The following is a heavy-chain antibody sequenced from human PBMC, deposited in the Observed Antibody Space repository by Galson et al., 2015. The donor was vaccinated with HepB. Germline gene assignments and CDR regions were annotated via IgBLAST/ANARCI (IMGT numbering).Heavy chain of an antibody. Sequence: SLRLSCAASGFTFGDYAMSWFRQAPGKGLEWVGFIRSKAYGGTTEYAASVKGRFTISRDDSKSIAYLQMNSLKTEDTAVYYCTSTYYDFWSGYYWYFDLWGRGTLVTVSS. J-gene: IGHJ2*01. D-gene: IGHD3-3*01. CDR3: TSTYYDFWSGYYWYFDL. CDR1: GFTFGDYA. CDR2: IRSKAYGGTT. V-gene: IGHV3-49*03.